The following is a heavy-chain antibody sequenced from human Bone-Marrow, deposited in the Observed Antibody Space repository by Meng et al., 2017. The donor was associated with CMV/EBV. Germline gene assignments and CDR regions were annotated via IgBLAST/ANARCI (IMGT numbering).Heavy chain of an antibody. CDR2: ISSGGFT. Sequence: GESLMIYCAASGFIVSGYYMSWVRQAPGKGLEFVVVISSGGFTYYADSVKGRFTISRDNSKNTLYLHMNSLRVEETAVYYCASGVKSRPRSRARDGHSVSWSIPSGDYWGQGTLVTVSS. D-gene: IGHD3-10*01. V-gene: IGHV3-66*01. J-gene: IGHJ4*02. CDR1: GFIVSGYY. CDR3: ASGVKSRPRSRARDGHSVSWSIPSGDY.